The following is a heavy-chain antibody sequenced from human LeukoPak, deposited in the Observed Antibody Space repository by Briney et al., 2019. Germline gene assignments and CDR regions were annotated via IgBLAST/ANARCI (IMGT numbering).Heavy chain of an antibody. D-gene: IGHD2-2*01. CDR1: EFTFISYA. CDR2: ISGSGGSI. J-gene: IGHJ1*01. Sequence: PGGSLRLSCAASEFTFISYAMSWVRQAPGKGLEWVSAISGSGGSIHYADSVKSRFTISRDNSKNTLYLQMNTLRAEDTAVYYCAKDEDARPMYFQHWGQGTLVTVSS. CDR3: AKDEDARPMYFQH. V-gene: IGHV3-23*01.